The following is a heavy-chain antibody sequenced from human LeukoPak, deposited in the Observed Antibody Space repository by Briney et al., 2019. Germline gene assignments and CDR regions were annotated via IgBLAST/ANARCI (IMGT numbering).Heavy chain of an antibody. Sequence: SETLSLTCAVYGGSFSGYYWSWIRQPPGKGLEWIGEINHSGSTNYNPSLKSRVTISVDTSKNQFSLKLISVTAADTAVYYCARGTGSIVVVPAAMFRGYYYFDYWGQGTLVTVSS. CDR1: GGSFSGYY. D-gene: IGHD2-2*01. V-gene: IGHV4-34*01. CDR3: ARGTGSIVVVPAAMFRGYYYFDY. J-gene: IGHJ4*02. CDR2: INHSGST.